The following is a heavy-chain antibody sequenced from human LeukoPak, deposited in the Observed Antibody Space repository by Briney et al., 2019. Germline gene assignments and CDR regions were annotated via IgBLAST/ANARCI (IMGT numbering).Heavy chain of an antibody. D-gene: IGHD3-16*01. CDR2: IGGPAET. J-gene: IGHJ4*02. CDR1: GSSFDVHA. V-gene: IGHV3-23*01. Sequence: GGSLRLSYAASGSSFDVHAMTWVRQAPGKGPEWVATIGGPAETFYADSVRGRFAISRDNSRYTLYLQMNRLRAEDSALYYCAKDWTSHNGVYDCLDFWGQGTQVTVSS. CDR3: AKDWTSHNGVYDCLDF.